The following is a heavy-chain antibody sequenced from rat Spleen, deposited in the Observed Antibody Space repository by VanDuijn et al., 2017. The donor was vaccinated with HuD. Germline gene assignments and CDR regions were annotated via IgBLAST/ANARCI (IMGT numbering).Heavy chain of an antibody. V-gene: IGHV5S10*01. D-gene: IGHD4-3*01. CDR3: ATYNSGYDWFAY. Sequence: EVQLVESGGGLVQPGNSLKLSCAASGFTFSDYAMAWVRQSPKKALEWVATIIYDGSSTYYRDSVKGRFTISRDNAKSTLYLQMDSLRSEDTATYYCATYNSGYDWFAYWGQGTLVTVSS. CDR2: IIYDGSST. J-gene: IGHJ3*01. CDR1: GFTFSDYA.